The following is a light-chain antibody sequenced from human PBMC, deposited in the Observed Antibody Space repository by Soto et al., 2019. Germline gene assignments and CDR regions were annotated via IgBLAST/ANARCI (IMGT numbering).Light chain of an antibody. V-gene: IGLV8-61*01. CDR2: STN. CDR3: VLYMGSGIWV. CDR1: SGSVSISHY. Sequence: QTVVTQEPSFSVSPGRTVTLTCGLSSGSVSISHYPSWYQQTLGQAPRTLIYSTNTRSSGVPDRFSGSILRNKAALTITRAKADDESYYYCVLYMGSGIWVFGRGTKLTVL. J-gene: IGLJ3*02.